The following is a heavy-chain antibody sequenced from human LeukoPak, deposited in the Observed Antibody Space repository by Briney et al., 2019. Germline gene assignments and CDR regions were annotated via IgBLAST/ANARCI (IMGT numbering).Heavy chain of an antibody. D-gene: IGHD1-26*01. CDR2: IRSKAFGETT. CDR3: TRPKYSGSYGIDY. J-gene: IGHJ4*02. Sequence: GGSLRPSCTASGFTFGDYAMSWARQAPGKGLEWVGFIRSKAFGETTEYAASVKGRFTISRDDSKSIAYLQMNSLKTEDTAVYYCTRPKYSGSYGIDYWGQGTLVTVSS. V-gene: IGHV3-49*04. CDR1: GFTFGDYA.